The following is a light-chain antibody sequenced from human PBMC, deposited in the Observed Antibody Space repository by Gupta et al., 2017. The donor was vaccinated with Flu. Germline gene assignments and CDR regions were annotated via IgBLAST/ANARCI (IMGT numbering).Light chain of an antibody. CDR2: AAS. Sequence: DIQMTQSPSSLSASVGDRVTITCRASQSIGSYLNWYQQAPGKAPKLLIYAASILQSGVPSRFSGSGSGTDFTLTISRLQPEDFEIYYCQQRDSAPCIFGQGTKMEIK. V-gene: IGKV1-39*01. J-gene: IGKJ2*02. CDR3: QQRDSAPCI. CDR1: QSIGSY.